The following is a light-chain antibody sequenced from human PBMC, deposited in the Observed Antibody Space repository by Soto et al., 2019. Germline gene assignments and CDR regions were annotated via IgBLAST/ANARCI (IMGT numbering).Light chain of an antibody. V-gene: IGLV2-18*02. CDR2: EVT. Sequence: QSVLTQPPSVSGSPGQSVAISCIGDSSDVGSYNRVSWYQQSPGTAPKLIIYEVTTRPSGVPDRFSGSKSGNTASLTISGLQAEDEAEYYCNSYTISGTYVFGTGTKVTVL. J-gene: IGLJ1*01. CDR1: SSDVGSYNR. CDR3: NSYTISGTYV.